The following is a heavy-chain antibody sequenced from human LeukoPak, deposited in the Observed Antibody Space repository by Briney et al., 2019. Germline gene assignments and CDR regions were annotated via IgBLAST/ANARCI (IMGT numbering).Heavy chain of an antibody. CDR1: GFTFSSYS. J-gene: IGHJ6*03. Sequence: GGSLRLSCAASGFTFSSYSMNWVRQAPGKGLEWVSSISSSSSYIYYADSVKGRFTISRDNAKNSLYLQMNSLRAEDTAVYYCARDRDQLLHYYYYYYMDVWGKGTTVTVSS. V-gene: IGHV3-21*01. CDR3: ARDRDQLLHYYYYYYMDV. CDR2: ISSSSSYI. D-gene: IGHD2-2*01.